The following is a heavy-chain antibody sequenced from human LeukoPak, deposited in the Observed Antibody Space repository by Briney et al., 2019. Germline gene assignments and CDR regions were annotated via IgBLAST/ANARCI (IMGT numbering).Heavy chain of an antibody. CDR2: IRGSGGST. J-gene: IGHJ6*04. D-gene: IGHD3-10*02. CDR3: AELSITMIGGV. V-gene: IGHV3-23*01. Sequence: GGTLRLSCAASGFTFSSYGMNWVRQAPGKGLEWVSNIRGSGGSTYYADSVKGRFTISRDNAKNSLYLQMNSLRAEDTAVYYCAELSITMIGGVWGKGTTVTISS. CDR1: GFTFSSYG.